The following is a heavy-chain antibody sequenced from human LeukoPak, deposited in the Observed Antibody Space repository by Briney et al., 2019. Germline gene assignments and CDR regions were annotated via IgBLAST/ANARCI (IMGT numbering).Heavy chain of an antibody. V-gene: IGHV3-48*02. Sequence: GGSLRLSCAASGFTLSTYNMNWVRQAPGKGLEWVSYISSSSSTIYYADSVKGRFTISRDNARNSLYLQMNSLRDEDTAVYYCARETPEYDWGQGTLVTVSS. CDR3: ARETPEYD. D-gene: IGHD1-14*01. CDR1: GFTLSTYN. J-gene: IGHJ4*02. CDR2: ISSSSSTI.